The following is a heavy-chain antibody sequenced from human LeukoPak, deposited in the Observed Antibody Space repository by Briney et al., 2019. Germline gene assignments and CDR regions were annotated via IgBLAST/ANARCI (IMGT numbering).Heavy chain of an antibody. V-gene: IGHV1-8*01. CDR1: GYTFTNFD. D-gene: IGHD6-13*01. Sequence: ASVKVSCKASGYTFTNFDINWVRQAPGQGLEWMGWMNPVSGNPGSAQKFQGRVTLTRDTSISTAYMELSSLRSDDTAFYYCARAPMGAAALYWGQGTLVTVSS. CDR2: MNPVSGNP. J-gene: IGHJ4*02. CDR3: ARAPMGAAALY.